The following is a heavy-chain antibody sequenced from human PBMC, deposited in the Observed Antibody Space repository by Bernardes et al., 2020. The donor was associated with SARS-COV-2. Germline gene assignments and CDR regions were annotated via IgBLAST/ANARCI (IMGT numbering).Heavy chain of an antibody. Sequence: GESLKLSCHDSGYSFTSHWIAWVRQMPGKGLEWMGLTYPDDSETRFSPSFQGRVTISADKSINTAYLQWTSLKASDTAMYYCATHSDSSERGAFDLWGQGTRVTVSS. J-gene: IGHJ3*01. CDR1: GYSFTSHW. CDR2: TYPDDSET. V-gene: IGHV5-51*01. CDR3: ATHSDSSERGAFDL. D-gene: IGHD6-6*01.